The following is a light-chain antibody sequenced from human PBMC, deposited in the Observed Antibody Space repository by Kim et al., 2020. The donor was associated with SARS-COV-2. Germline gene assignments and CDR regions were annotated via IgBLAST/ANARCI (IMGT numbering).Light chain of an antibody. CDR1: QTIRRC. V-gene: IGKV1-5*03. J-gene: IGKJ1*01. CDR2: AAS. Sequence: SIGDRVTITCRASQTIRRCLAWYQQKPGEAPKLLIYAASALESGVPSRFRGSGSGTEFSLTISRLEPDDFATYYCQQYEGYGTSTFGQGTKVEIK. CDR3: QQYEGYGTST.